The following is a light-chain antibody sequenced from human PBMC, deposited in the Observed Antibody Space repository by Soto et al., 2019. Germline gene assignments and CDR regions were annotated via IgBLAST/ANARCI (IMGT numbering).Light chain of an antibody. CDR1: QSVLYSSNNKNY. CDR2: WAS. Sequence: DIVMTQSPDSLAVSLGERATINCKSSQSVLYSSNNKNYLAWYQQKPGQPPKLLIYWASTRESGVPDRFSSSGSGTDFTLTISSLQAEDVAVYYCQQYYSTPRLTFGGGTKVEIK. CDR3: QQYYSTPRLT. V-gene: IGKV4-1*01. J-gene: IGKJ4*01.